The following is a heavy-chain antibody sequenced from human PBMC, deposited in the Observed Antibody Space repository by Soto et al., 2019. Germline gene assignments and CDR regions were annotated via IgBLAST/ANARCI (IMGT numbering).Heavy chain of an antibody. Sequence: PGGSLRLSCAASGFTFSSYGMHWVRQAPGKGLEWVAVISYDGSNKYYADSVTGRFTISRDNSKNTLYLQMNSLRAEDTAVYYCAKDGYSGYDGIDYWGQGTLVTVSS. V-gene: IGHV3-30*18. CDR1: GFTFSSYG. CDR2: ISYDGSNK. CDR3: AKDGYSGYDGIDY. J-gene: IGHJ4*02. D-gene: IGHD5-12*01.